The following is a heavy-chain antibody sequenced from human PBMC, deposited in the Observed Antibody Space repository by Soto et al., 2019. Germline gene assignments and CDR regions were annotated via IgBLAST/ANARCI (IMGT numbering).Heavy chain of an antibody. CDR3: ARDPVDLFGYMDV. V-gene: IGHV1-69*08. CDR2: IIPLLRTV. CDR1: GGTFGSYS. J-gene: IGHJ6*02. D-gene: IGHD6-25*01. Sequence: ASVKVSFKASGGTFGSYSITWVRQAPGQRLEWMGEIIPLLRTVNYAQKFQDRVTITGDRSTSTVYMALSSLRSDDTAVYYCARDPVDLFGYMDVWGQGTTVTVSS.